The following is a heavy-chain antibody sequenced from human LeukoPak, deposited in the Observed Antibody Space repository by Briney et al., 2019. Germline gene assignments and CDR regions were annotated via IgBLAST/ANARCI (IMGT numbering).Heavy chain of an antibody. CDR3: AKMGEGDYDILTDY. CDR2: IYYSGST. V-gene: IGHV4-59*01. Sequence: SETLSLTCTVSGGSISSYYWSWIRQPPGKGLEWIGYIYYSGSTNYNPSLKSRVTISVDTSKNQFSLKLSSVTAADTAVYYCAKMGEGDYDILTDYWGQGTLVTVSS. CDR1: GGSISSYY. D-gene: IGHD3-9*01. J-gene: IGHJ4*02.